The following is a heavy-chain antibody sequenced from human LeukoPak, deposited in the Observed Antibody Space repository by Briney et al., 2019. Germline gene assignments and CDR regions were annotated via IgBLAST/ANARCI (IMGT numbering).Heavy chain of an antibody. CDR1: GFTFSNYR. V-gene: IGHV3-74*01. Sequence: GGSLRLSCSASGFTFSNYRMHWVRQGPGKGLVWVPHKTCDGSKAPYADSVKGRFTISRDNAKNTLYLQMNSLRAEDTAVYYCARGGGYYHYYMDVWGKGTTVTVSS. J-gene: IGHJ6*03. D-gene: IGHD2-15*01. CDR3: ARGGGYYHYYMDV. CDR2: KTCDGSKA.